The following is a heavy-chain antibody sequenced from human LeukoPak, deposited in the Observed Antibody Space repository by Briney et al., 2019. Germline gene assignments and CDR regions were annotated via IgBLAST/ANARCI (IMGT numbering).Heavy chain of an antibody. D-gene: IGHD6-19*01. CDR2: INHSGST. CDR3: ARSGGWLHPGVDY. CDR1: GGSISSYY. V-gene: IGHV4-34*01. J-gene: IGHJ4*02. Sequence: SETLSLTCTVSGGSISSYYWSWIRQPPGKGLEWIGEINHSGSTNYNPSLKSRVTISVDTSKNQFSLKLSSVTAADTAVYYCARSGGWLHPGVDYWGQGTLVTVSS.